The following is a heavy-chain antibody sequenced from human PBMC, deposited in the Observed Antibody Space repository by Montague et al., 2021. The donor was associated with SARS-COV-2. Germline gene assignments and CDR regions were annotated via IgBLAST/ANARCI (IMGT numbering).Heavy chain of an antibody. D-gene: IGHD1-26*01. CDR1: GFTFSSHA. CDR2: IGDSGDST. Sequence: SLRLSCAASGFTFSSHAMSWVRQAPGRGLEWVSGIGDSGDSTYYADSVKGRSTISRDNSNDMLYLQMISLRVEDTAAYYCARHFQSGSYGAYYYYGMDVWGQGTTVTVSS. J-gene: IGHJ6*02. V-gene: IGHV3-23*01. CDR3: ARHFQSGSYGAYYYYGMDV.